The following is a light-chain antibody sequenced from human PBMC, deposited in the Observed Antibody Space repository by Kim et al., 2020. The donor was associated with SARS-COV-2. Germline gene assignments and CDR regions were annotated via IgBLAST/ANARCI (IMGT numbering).Light chain of an antibody. V-gene: IGKV4-1*01. Sequence: DIVMTQSPDSLAVSLGERATINCKSSQSVLYSSNNKNYLAWYQQKPGQTPKLLIYWASSREPGFPDRFSGSGSGTDFTLTISSLQAEDVAVYYCQQYYAAPYGFGQGTKVDI. CDR3: QQYYAAPYG. CDR2: WAS. CDR1: QSVLYSSNNKNY. J-gene: IGKJ2*01.